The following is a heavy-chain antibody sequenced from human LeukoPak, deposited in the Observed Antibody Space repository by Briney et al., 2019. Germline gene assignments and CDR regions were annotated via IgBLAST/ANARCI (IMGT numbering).Heavy chain of an antibody. CDR2: ISGSGGST. Sequence: LSGGSLRLSCAASGFTFRSYAMIWVRQAPGKGLEWVSAISGSGGSTYYADSVKGRFTISRDNSKNTLYLQMNSLRAEDTAVYYCAKDGEVVSPNYFDYWGQGTLVTVSS. V-gene: IGHV3-23*01. D-gene: IGHD3-10*01. CDR3: AKDGEVVSPNYFDY. J-gene: IGHJ4*02. CDR1: GFTFRSYA.